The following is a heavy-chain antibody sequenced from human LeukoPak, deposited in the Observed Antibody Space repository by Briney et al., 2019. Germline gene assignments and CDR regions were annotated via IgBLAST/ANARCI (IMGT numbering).Heavy chain of an antibody. CDR2: MNPNSGNT. J-gene: IGHJ4*02. CDR1: GYTFTSYD. V-gene: IGHV1-8*03. D-gene: IGHD2-15*01. Sequence: ASVKVSCKASGYTFTSYDINWVRQATGQGLEWMGWMNPNSGNTGYAQKFQGRVTITRNTSISTAYMELSSLRSEDTAVYYCARARYCSGGSCLDYWGQGTLVTVSS. CDR3: ARARYCSGGSCLDY.